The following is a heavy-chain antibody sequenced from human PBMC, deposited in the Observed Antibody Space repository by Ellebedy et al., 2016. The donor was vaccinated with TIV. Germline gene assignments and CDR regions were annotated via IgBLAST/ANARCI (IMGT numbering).Heavy chain of an antibody. J-gene: IGHJ4*02. Sequence: GESLKISXAASGFSFRSYAMHWVRQAAGKGLEWVAVIWFDGSNKYYADSVEGRFTISRDNSKNTLYLEMNSLRAEDTAVYYCAKETDYYFDYWGQGTQVTVSS. CDR1: GFSFRSYA. V-gene: IGHV3-33*06. CDR3: AKETDYYFDY. D-gene: IGHD2-21*01. CDR2: IWFDGSNK.